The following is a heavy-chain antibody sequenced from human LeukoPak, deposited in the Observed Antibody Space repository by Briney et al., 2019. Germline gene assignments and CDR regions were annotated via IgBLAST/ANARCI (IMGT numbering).Heavy chain of an antibody. D-gene: IGHD1-26*01. CDR1: GLTFTNAW. Sequence: GGSLRLSCATSGLTFTNAWMSWVRQAPGKGLEWVGRIKSKTDGETTDYAAPVKGRFTISRGDSKNTLYLQMNRLKTEDTAVYYCITDPGEWEPIWGQGTMVTVSS. CDR3: ITDPGEWEPI. J-gene: IGHJ3*02. CDR2: IKSKTDGETT. V-gene: IGHV3-15*01.